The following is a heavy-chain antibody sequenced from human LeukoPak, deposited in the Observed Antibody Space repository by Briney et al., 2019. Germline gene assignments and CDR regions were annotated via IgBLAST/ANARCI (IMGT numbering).Heavy chain of an antibody. J-gene: IGHJ4*02. Sequence: ASVKVSCKVSGYTLTELSMHWVRQAPGKGLECMGGFDPEDGETIYAQKFQGRVTMTEDTSTDTAYMELSSLRSEDTAVYYCATGDAISSGYYWGPFDYWGQGTLVTVSS. CDR1: GYTLTELS. CDR2: FDPEDGET. V-gene: IGHV1-24*01. CDR3: ATGDAISSGYYWGPFDY. D-gene: IGHD3-22*01.